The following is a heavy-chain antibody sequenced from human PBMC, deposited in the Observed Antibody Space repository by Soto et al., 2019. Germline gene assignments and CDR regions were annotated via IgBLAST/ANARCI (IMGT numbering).Heavy chain of an antibody. D-gene: IGHD3-10*01. Sequence: QVQLQESGPGLVKPSQTLSLTCTVSGGSISSGGYYWSWIRQHPGKGLEWIGYIYYSGSTYYNPPLKSRLTISLDTSKNQFSLKLSSVTAADTAVYYCARSPEGITMVRGGYYYYGMDVWGQGTTVTVSS. J-gene: IGHJ6*02. CDR3: ARSPEGITMVRGGYYYYGMDV. V-gene: IGHV4-31*03. CDR2: IYYSGST. CDR1: GGSISSGGYY.